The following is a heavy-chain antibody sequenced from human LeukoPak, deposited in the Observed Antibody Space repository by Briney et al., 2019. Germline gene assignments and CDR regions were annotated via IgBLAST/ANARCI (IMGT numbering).Heavy chain of an antibody. D-gene: IGHD2-2*02. CDR3: ARHAGFCTETSCYKALAF. Sequence: ASVKASCKASGATFSNYAFTWVRQAPGQGLEWMGRVIPMFDTAEYAQKFQGRVTITADKSTSTVYMELSSLRSGDTAIYYCARHAGFCTETSCYKALAFWRQGTLVTVST. J-gene: IGHJ4*02. CDR1: GATFSNYA. V-gene: IGHV1-69*06. CDR2: VIPMFDTA.